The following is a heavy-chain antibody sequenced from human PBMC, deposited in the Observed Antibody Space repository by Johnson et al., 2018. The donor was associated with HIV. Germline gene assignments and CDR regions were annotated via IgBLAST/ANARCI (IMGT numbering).Heavy chain of an antibody. CDR2: ISYDGSNK. Sequence: QVQLVESGGGLVQPGRSLRLSCAASGFTFSSYAMHWVRQAPGKGLEWVAVISYDGSNKYYADSVKGRFTISRDNSKNTLYLQMNSLRAEDTAVYYCARDEPYNLNAFDIWVQGTMVTVSS. D-gene: IGHD5-24*01. V-gene: IGHV3-30-3*01. J-gene: IGHJ3*02. CDR3: ARDEPYNLNAFDI. CDR1: GFTFSSYA.